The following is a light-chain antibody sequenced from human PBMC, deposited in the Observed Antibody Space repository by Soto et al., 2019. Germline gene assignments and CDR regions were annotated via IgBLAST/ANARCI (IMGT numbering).Light chain of an antibody. J-gene: IGKJ5*01. V-gene: IGKV1-39*01. CDR2: AAS. CDR3: QQSHSLPIT. Sequence: DIQMTQFPSSLSASVGDTVTINCRASQFISTHLSWYRHKPGRGPELLIQAASSLLNGVPSRFSGSASEADFTLTITALQPEDFATYFCQQSHSLPITFGQGTRLEIK. CDR1: QFISTH.